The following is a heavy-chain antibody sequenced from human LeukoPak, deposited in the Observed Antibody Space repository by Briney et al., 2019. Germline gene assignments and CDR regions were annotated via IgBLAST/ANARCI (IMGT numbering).Heavy chain of an antibody. V-gene: IGHV1-8*03. Sequence: ASVKVSCKASGYTFTSYDINWVRQATGQGLEWMGWMNPNSGNTDYTQKFQGRVTITRNTSISTAYMELSSLRSEDTAVYYCARAGYDSSGYYSYWGQGTLVTVSS. CDR3: ARAGYDSSGYYSY. CDR2: MNPNSGNT. D-gene: IGHD3-22*01. CDR1: GYTFTSYD. J-gene: IGHJ4*02.